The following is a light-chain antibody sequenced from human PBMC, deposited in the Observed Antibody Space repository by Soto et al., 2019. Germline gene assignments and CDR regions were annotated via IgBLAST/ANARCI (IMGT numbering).Light chain of an antibody. CDR3: QQYGSSPT. J-gene: IGKJ1*01. CDR2: GAS. V-gene: IGKV3-20*01. Sequence: IVLTQSPATLSVSPWERATLSCRASQSVSSNLAWYQQKPGQAPTLVIYGASARATGIPARFSGSGSGTDFTLTISRLEPEDFAVYYCQQYGSSPTFGQGTKVDIK. CDR1: QSVSSN.